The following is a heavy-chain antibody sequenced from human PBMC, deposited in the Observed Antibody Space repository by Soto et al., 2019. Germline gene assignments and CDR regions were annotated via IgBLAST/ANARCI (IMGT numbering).Heavy chain of an antibody. D-gene: IGHD3-3*01. CDR3: ATRLRFLEWYDAFDI. V-gene: IGHV4-39*01. CDR1: GGSISSSSYY. Sequence: QLQLQESGPGLVKPSETLSLTCTVSGGSISSSSYYWGWIRQPPGKGLEWIGSIYYSGSTYYNPSLKSRVTISVDTSKNQFSLKLSSVTAADTAVYYCATRLRFLEWYDAFDIWGQGTMVTVSS. J-gene: IGHJ3*02. CDR2: IYYSGST.